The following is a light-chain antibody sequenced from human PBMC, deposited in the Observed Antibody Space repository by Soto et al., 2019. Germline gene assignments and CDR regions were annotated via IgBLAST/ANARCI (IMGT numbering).Light chain of an antibody. J-gene: IGKJ4*01. CDR3: QQYNKWPLT. CDR2: GAS. Sequence: EIVLTQSPATLSVSQGERATLSCRASESVSNNLAWYQQKPGQAPRLLIFGASARATGIPARFSGSGSGTEFTLTISSLQSEDFAVYHCQQYNKWPLTFGGGTKVEIK. V-gene: IGKV3-15*01. CDR1: ESVSNN.